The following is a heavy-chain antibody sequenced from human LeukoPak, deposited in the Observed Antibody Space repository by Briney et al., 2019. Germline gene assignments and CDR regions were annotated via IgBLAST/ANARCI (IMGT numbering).Heavy chain of an antibody. Sequence: GGSLRLSCAASGFTFSSYWMSWVRQAPGKGLEWVANIKQDGSEKYYVDSVKGRFTISRDNSKNTLYLQMDSLRADDTAVYYCARQTTVLTPGARGTFDYWGQGTLVTVSS. V-gene: IGHV3-7*03. CDR1: GFTFSSYW. D-gene: IGHD4-23*01. CDR3: ARQTTVLTPGARGTFDY. CDR2: IKQDGSEK. J-gene: IGHJ4*02.